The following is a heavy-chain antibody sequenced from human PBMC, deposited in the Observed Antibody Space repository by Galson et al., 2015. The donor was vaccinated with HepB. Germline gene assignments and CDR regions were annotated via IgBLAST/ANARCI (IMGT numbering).Heavy chain of an antibody. Sequence: ALVKPTQALTLTCTFSGFSLQSSGAAVGWIRQSPGKALEWLALIYWDDDKRYSPSLMSRLNITKAASKNQVVLTMANVDPTDTATYFCAHTAYTGTWPGPYYFDFWGQGTPVAVSS. D-gene: IGHD6-13*01. J-gene: IGHJ4*02. V-gene: IGHV2-5*02. CDR3: AHTAYTGTWPGPYYFDF. CDR2: IYWDDDK. CDR1: GFSLQSSGAA.